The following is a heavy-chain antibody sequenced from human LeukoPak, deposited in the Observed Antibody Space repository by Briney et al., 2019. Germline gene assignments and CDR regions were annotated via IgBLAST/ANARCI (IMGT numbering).Heavy chain of an antibody. D-gene: IGHD4-23*01. CDR2: IRSKANSYAT. Sequence: GGSLKLSCAASGFTFSGSAMHWVRQASGKGLEWVGRIRSKANSYATAYAASVKGRFTISRDDSKNTAYLQMNSLKTEDTAVYYCTGTPAGGNGGYWGQGTLVTVSS. CDR3: TGTPAGGNGGY. CDR1: GFTFSGSA. J-gene: IGHJ4*02. V-gene: IGHV3-73*01.